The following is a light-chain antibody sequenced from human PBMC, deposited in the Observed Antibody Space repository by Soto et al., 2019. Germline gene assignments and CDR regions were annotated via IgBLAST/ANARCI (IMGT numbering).Light chain of an antibody. CDR2: EGS. CDR1: SIDVGSYNL. V-gene: IGLV2-23*01. Sequence: QSALTQPASVSGSPGQSITISCTETSIDVGSYNLVSWYQQHPGKAPKLMIYEGSKRPSGVSNRFSGSKSGNTASLTISGLQAEDEADYYCCSYAGSSTSVVFGGGTKLTVL. CDR3: CSYAGSSTSVV. J-gene: IGLJ2*01.